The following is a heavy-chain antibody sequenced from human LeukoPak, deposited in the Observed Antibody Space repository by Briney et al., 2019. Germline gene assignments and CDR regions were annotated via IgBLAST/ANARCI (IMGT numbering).Heavy chain of an antibody. J-gene: IGHJ4*02. CDR1: GFRFADYG. CDR2: IRSKLYGGTT. CDR3: GRGLTVVGAKYYFDY. Sequence: PGRSLRLSCRTAGFRFADYGLTWVRQAPGKGLEWVSFIRSKLYGGTTEYAASVKGRFTVSRDDSESVAYLQMDGLNTEDTAVYFCGRGLTVVGAKYYFDYWGQGTLVTVSS. V-gene: IGHV3-49*04. D-gene: IGHD1-26*01.